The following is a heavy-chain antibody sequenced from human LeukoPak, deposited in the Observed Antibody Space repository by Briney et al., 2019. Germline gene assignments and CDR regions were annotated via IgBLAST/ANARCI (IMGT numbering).Heavy chain of an antibody. J-gene: IGHJ6*02. CDR3: ARDLAVGRIAAAGHRYYYYGMDV. Sequence: PGGSLRLSCAASGFTVSSNYMSWVRQAPGKGLEWVSVIYSGGSTYYADSVKGRFTISRDNSKNTLYLQMNSLRAEDTAVYYCARDLAVGRIAAAGHRYYYYGMDVWGQGTTVTVSS. CDR1: GFTVSSNY. D-gene: IGHD6-13*01. CDR2: IYSGGST. V-gene: IGHV3-66*01.